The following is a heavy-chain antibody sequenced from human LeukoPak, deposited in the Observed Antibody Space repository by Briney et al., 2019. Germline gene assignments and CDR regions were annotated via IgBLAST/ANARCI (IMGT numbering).Heavy chain of an antibody. J-gene: IGHJ4*02. V-gene: IGHV3-48*01. D-gene: IGHD1-26*01. Sequence: GGSLRLSCAASGFTFSSYSMNWVRQAPGKGLEWVSYISSSSSTIYYADSVKGRFTISRDNAKNSLYLQMNSLRAEDTAVYYCAKLYSGSCLWGQGTLVTVSS. CDR2: ISSSSSTI. CDR1: GFTFSSYS. CDR3: AKLYSGSCL.